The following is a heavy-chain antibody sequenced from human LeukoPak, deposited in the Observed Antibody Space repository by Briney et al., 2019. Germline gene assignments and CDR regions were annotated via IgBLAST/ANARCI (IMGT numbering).Heavy chain of an antibody. V-gene: IGHV3-21*01. Sequence: PGGSLRLSCAASGFTFNSYTMNWVRQAPGKGLEWVSSITGSSTYIFYADSVKGRFTVSRDNAKNSLYLQMNSLRAEDTAVYYCAREAGYCSSTSCEEDYYYYYMDVWGKGTTVTVSS. CDR2: ITGSSTYI. J-gene: IGHJ6*03. CDR3: AREAGYCSSTSCEEDYYYYYMDV. CDR1: GFTFNSYT. D-gene: IGHD2-2*03.